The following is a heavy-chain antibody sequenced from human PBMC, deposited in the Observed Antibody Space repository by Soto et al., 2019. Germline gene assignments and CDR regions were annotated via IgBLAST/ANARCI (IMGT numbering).Heavy chain of an antibody. J-gene: IGHJ1*01. V-gene: IGHV4-59*01. CDR3: ARDHGSYPNT. Sequence: SETLSLASNVSGGAISSDFWRWIRQPPGKGLEWIGYVYYSGAADYNPSLKPRVTISIATSKTQFSLRLASATAADTGVYYCARDHGSYPNTWGQGILVTVSS. CDR2: VYYSGAA. D-gene: IGHD3-16*02. CDR1: GGAISSDF.